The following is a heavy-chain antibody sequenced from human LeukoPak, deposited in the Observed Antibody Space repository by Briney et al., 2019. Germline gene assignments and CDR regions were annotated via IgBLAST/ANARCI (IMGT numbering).Heavy chain of an antibody. CDR3: SRENGAFSPFGY. J-gene: IGHJ4*02. D-gene: IGHD2-8*01. Sequence: NPSETLSLTCGVSGVSITSTNWWSWVRQPPWQGLEWIGEVSLSGLTNYNPSLSSRIIMALDTSKNHLSLHLTSVTAADTAVYYCSRENGAFSPFGYWGQGYLVTVLS. CDR2: VSLSGLT. V-gene: IGHV4-4*02. CDR1: GVSITSTNW.